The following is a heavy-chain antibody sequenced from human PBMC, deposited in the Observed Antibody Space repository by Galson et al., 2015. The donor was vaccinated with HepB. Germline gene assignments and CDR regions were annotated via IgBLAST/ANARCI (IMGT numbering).Heavy chain of an antibody. Sequence: SLRLSCAASGFTFSSFWMSWVRQAPGKGLEWVANIKQDGSEKNFVDSVKGRFTISRDNAKNSLYLQMNSLRAEDTAVYYCARAGLVYCTDGSCYGLGLDYWSQEALVTVSS. CDR2: IKQDGSEK. J-gene: IGHJ4*02. V-gene: IGHV3-7*03. CDR1: GFTFSSFW. CDR3: ARAGLVYCTDGSCYGLGLDY. D-gene: IGHD2-15*01.